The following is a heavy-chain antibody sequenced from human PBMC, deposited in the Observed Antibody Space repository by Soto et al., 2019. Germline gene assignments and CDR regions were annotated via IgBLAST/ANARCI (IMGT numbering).Heavy chain of an antibody. CDR1: GFSFSGVSFSAGGVG. CDR2: FHCDDDK. V-gene: IGHV2-5*02. CDR3: SLDVGDSINYYYSFDV. Sequence: QITLKESGPTLVKPRQTLTLTCTFSGFSFSGVSFSAGGVGVAWIRQPPGKALEWLAFFHCDDDKGYSSSLKNRVNITQYTARNQVVLTTTDMAPVDTATYYCSLDVGDSINYYYSFDVWGQGTTVTVSS. D-gene: IGHD3-22*01. J-gene: IGHJ6*02.